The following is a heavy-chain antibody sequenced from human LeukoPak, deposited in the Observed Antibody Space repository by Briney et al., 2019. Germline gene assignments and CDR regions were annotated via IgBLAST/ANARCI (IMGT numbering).Heavy chain of an antibody. V-gene: IGHV3-23*01. CDR3: ARDPSSWYYYYMDV. Sequence: GGSLRLSCAASGFTFSSYAMSWVRQAPGKGLEWVSAISGSGGSTYYADSVRGRFTISRDNAKNSLYLQMNSLRAEDTAVYYCARDPSSWYYYYMDVWGKGTTVTVSS. CDR1: GFTFSSYA. D-gene: IGHD6-13*01. J-gene: IGHJ6*03. CDR2: ISGSGGST.